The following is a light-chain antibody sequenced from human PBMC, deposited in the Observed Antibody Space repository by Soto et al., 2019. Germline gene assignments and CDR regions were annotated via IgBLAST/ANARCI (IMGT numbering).Light chain of an antibody. CDR1: SSNIGSNY. CDR2: RNN. CDR3: AAWDDSLSGRYV. Sequence: CAGSSSNIGSNYVYWYQQLPGTAPKLLIYRNNQRPSGVPDRFSGSKSGTSASLAISGLRSEDEADYYCAAWDDSLSGRYVFGTGTKLTVL. J-gene: IGLJ1*01. V-gene: IGLV1-47*01.